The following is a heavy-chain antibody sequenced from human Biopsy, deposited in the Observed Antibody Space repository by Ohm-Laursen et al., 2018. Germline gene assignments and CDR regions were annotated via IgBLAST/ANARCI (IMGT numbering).Heavy chain of an antibody. J-gene: IGHJ6*02. CDR1: GGPLRGYY. V-gene: IGHV4-34*01. CDR3: ARATNSTGWPYYYFYGMDV. Sequence: GTLSLTCGVSGGPLRGYYWTWIRQSPGKGLEWIGEINHRGATNYNPSLKSRVTISVDTSKNQFSLRLTSVTAADTAVYYCARATNSTGWPYYYFYGMDVWGQGTTVTVSS. CDR2: INHRGAT. D-gene: IGHD2/OR15-2a*01.